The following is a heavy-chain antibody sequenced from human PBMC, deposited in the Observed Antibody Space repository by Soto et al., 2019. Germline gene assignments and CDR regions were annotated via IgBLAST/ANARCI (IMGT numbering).Heavy chain of an antibody. V-gene: IGHV3-30-3*01. CDR2: TSYDGSSR. CDR1: GFTFISYA. Sequence: WGSLRLSWAASGFTFISYAIRCGRQAPGKGLEWVAVTSYDGSSRYYADSVKGRFTISRDNSKNTLYLQMNSLRPEDTAVYYCARPGRWLQSHVDYWGPGTLVTVSS. CDR3: ARPGRWLQSHVDY. J-gene: IGHJ4*02. D-gene: IGHD1-26*01.